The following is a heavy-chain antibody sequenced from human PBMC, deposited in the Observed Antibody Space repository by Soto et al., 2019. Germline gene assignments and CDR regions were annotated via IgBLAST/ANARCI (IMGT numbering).Heavy chain of an antibody. D-gene: IGHD6-19*01. CDR3: ARSSSGWYYFDY. J-gene: IGHJ4*02. CDR1: GDSISSSNW. V-gene: IGHV4-4*02. CDR2: IYHSGST. Sequence: SETLSLTCAVSGDSISSSNWWSWVRQPPGKGLEWIGEIYHSGSTNYNPSLKSRVTISVDKSKNQFSLKLSSVTAADTAVYYCARSSSGWYYFDYWGQGTLVTVSS.